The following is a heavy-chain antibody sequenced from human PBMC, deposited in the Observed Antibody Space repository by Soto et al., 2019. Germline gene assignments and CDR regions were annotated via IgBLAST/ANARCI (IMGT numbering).Heavy chain of an antibody. CDR1: GGSINNHY. D-gene: IGHD2-8*01. J-gene: IGHJ4*02. V-gene: IGHV4-59*08. CDR2: IYYTGST. CDR3: TRANYFDY. Sequence: PSETLSLTCTVSGGSINNHYWSWFRQPPGMGLEWIGDIYYTGSTNYNPSLKSRVTISVDKSKNKFSLKLSSVTAADTAVYYCTRANYFDYWGQGTLVTVSS.